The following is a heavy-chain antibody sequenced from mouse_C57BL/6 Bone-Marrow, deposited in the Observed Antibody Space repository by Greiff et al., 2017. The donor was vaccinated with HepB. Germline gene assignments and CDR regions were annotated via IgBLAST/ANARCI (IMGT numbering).Heavy chain of an antibody. CDR2: INPNNGGT. CDR3: ARSWDGAWFAY. Sequence: VQLQQSGPELVKPGASVKIPCKASGYTFTDYNMDWVKQSPGKSLEWIGDINPNNGGTIYNQKFKGKATLTIEKSSSTAYMALRSLTSEDTSVDYCARSWDGAWFAYWGQGTLVTVSA. V-gene: IGHV1-18*01. J-gene: IGHJ3*01. CDR1: GYTFTDYN. D-gene: IGHD4-1*01.